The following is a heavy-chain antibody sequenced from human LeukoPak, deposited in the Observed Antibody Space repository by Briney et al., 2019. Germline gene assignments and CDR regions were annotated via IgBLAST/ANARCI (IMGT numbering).Heavy chain of an antibody. D-gene: IGHD6-19*01. Sequence: GESLKISCKGSGYSFTSYWIGWVRQLPGKGLEWMGIIYPRDSDTRYSPSFQGQVTTSADKSINTVYLHWSSLKASDTGTYYCARRSSGWFGGMDVWGRGTTVTVFS. CDR3: ARRSSGWFGGMDV. CDR2: IYPRDSDT. CDR1: GYSFTSYW. J-gene: IGHJ6*02. V-gene: IGHV5-51*01.